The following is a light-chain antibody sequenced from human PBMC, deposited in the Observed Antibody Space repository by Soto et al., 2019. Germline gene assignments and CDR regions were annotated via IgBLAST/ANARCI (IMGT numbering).Light chain of an antibody. V-gene: IGLV1-40*01. J-gene: IGLJ2*01. Sequence: QSVLTQPPSVSGAPGQRVTISCTGSSSNIGAGYDVHWYQQLPGTAPKLLIYGNNNRPSGVPDRFSGSKSGTSASLAITGLQAEDEADYYCQSYDSSLGDSVFGGGTQLTVL. CDR3: QSYDSSLGDSV. CDR1: SSNIGAGYD. CDR2: GNN.